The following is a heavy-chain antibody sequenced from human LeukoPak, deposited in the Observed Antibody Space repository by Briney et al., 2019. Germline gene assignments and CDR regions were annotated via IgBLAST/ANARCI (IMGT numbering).Heavy chain of an antibody. CDR2: IYYSGST. D-gene: IGHD6-13*01. CDR3: ARESYSSSWYGGDY. V-gene: IGHV4-39*07. Sequence: SETLSLTCTVSGGSISSSSYYWGWIRQPPGKGLEWIGSIYYSGSTYYNPSLKSRVTISVDTSKNQFSLKLSSVTAADTAVYYCARESYSSSWYGGDYWGQGTLVTVSS. CDR1: GGSISSSSYY. J-gene: IGHJ4*02.